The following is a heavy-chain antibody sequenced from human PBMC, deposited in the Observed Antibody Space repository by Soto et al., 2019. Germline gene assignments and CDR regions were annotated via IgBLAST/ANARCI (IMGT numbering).Heavy chain of an antibody. V-gene: IGHV1-8*01. CDR1: GYTFTSYD. D-gene: IGHD3-3*01. CDR2: MNPNSGTT. Sequence: QVQLVQSGAEVKKPGASVKVSCKASGYTFTSYDINWVRQATGQGLEWMGWMNPNSGTTGYAQKFQGRVTMTRNTFINTANRELSSLRSEDTVVYYCAILSGERLFVGAGAFDIWFQGTMVTVSS. CDR3: AILSGERLFVGAGAFDI. J-gene: IGHJ3*02.